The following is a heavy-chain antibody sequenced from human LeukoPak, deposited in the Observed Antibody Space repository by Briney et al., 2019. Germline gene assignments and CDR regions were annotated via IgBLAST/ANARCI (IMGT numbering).Heavy chain of an antibody. J-gene: IGHJ5*02. V-gene: IGHV4-34*01. CDR2: INHSGST. CDR3: ARGLRFLEWLFEASWFDP. D-gene: IGHD3-3*01. CDR1: GGSFSGYY. Sequence: SETLSLTCAVYGGSFSGYYRSWIRQPPGKGLEWIGEINHSGSTNYNPSLKSRVTISVDTSKNQFSLKLSSVTAADTAVYYCARGLRFLEWLFEASWFDPWGQGTLVTVSS.